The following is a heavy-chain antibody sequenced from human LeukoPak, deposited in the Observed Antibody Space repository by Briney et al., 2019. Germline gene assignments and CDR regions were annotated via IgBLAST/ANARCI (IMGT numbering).Heavy chain of an antibody. CDR2: INGDGSST. V-gene: IGHV3-74*01. D-gene: IGHD6-19*01. Sequence: GSLRLSCAASGFTFSSYWMHWVRQVPGKGLVWVSRINGDGSSTNYADAVKGRFTISRDNTKNTLYLQMNSLRAEDTAVYYCARGYSSGSRWGYWGQGTLVTVSS. CDR3: ARGYSSGSRWGY. CDR1: GFTFSSYW. J-gene: IGHJ4*02.